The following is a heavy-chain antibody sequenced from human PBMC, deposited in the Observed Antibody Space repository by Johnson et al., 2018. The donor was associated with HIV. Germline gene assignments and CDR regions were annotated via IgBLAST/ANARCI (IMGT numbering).Heavy chain of an antibody. CDR2: ISYVGSNK. J-gene: IGHJ3*02. V-gene: IGHV3-30*04. CDR3: ATVWRNEGRHAFDI. Sequence: QVQLVESGGGVVQPGRSLRLSCAASGFTFSTYAMHWVRQAPGKGLEWVAVISYVGSNKYYADSVKGRFTISRDNSKNTLYLQMNSLRAEDTAVYYCATVWRNEGRHAFDIWGQGTMVTVSS. D-gene: IGHD1-1*01. CDR1: GFTFSTYA.